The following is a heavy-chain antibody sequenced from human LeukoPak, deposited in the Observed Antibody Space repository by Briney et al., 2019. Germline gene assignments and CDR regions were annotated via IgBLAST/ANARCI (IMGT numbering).Heavy chain of an antibody. Sequence: GGSLRLSCAASGFTFSSYAMSWVRQAPGKGLEWVSAISGSGGSTYYADSVEGRFTISRDNSKNTLYLQMNSLRAEDTAVYYCVLRFLEWSDWGQGTLVTVSS. V-gene: IGHV3-23*01. CDR3: VLRFLEWSD. D-gene: IGHD3-3*01. CDR1: GFTFSSYA. CDR2: ISGSGGST. J-gene: IGHJ4*02.